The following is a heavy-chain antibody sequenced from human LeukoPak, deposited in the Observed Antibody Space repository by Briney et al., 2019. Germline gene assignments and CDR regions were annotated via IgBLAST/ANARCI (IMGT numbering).Heavy chain of an antibody. D-gene: IGHD3-10*01. V-gene: IGHV1-2*02. CDR2: INPNSGGT. CDR1: GYIFTDYY. CDR3: ARDLSITMVRAPFY. Sequence: ASVKVSCKASGYIFTDYYIHWARQAPGQGLEWMGWINPNSGGTNYAQKFQGRVTMTRDTSISTAFMELSRLRSDDTAVYYCARDLSITMVRAPFYWGPGTPVTVSS. J-gene: IGHJ4*02.